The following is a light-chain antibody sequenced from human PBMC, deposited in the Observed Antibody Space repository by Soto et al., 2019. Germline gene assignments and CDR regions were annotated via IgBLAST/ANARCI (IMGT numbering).Light chain of an antibody. J-gene: IGKJ1*01. CDR2: KAS. V-gene: IGKV1-5*03. CDR3: HQYNSYWWT. Sequence: IQMTQSPTTVSASVVDRVIITCRASQSISSWLAWYQQKPGKVPKLLIYKASSLESGVPSRFSGSGSGTEFTLTISSLQPDDFATYYCHQYNSYWWTFGQGTKVEIK. CDR1: QSISSW.